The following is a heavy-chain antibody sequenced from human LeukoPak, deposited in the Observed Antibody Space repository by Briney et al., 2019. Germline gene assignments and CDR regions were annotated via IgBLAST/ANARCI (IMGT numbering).Heavy chain of an antibody. V-gene: IGHV1-3*01. D-gene: IGHD3-3*01. J-gene: IGHJ5*02. CDR2: INAGNGNT. Sequence: ASVKVSCKASGYTFTSYAMHWVRQAPGQRLEWMGWINAGNGNTKYSQKFQGRVTITRDTSVSTAYMELSSLRSEDTAVCYCARGGGYSTTNWFDPWGQGTLVTVSS. CDR1: GYTFTSYA. CDR3: ARGGGYSTTNWFDP.